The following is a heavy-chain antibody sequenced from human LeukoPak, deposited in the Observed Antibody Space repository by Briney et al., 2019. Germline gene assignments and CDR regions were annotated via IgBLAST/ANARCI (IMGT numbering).Heavy chain of an antibody. CDR3: AKCRAAAGPLVAFDI. D-gene: IGHD6-13*01. Sequence: GESLKISCKGSGSSFTSYWIGWGRRMPGKGVEWMGIIYPGDSDTRYSPSFQGQVTISADKSISTAYLQWSSLKASDTAMYYCAKCRAAAGPLVAFDIWGQGTMVTVSS. J-gene: IGHJ3*02. V-gene: IGHV5-51*01. CDR1: GSSFTSYW. CDR2: IYPGDSDT.